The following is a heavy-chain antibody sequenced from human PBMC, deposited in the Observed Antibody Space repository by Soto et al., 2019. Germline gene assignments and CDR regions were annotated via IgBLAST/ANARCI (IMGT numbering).Heavy chain of an antibody. V-gene: IGHV1-18*01. D-gene: IGHD3-16*01. CDR1: GYTFTTYG. J-gene: IGHJ6*02. CDR3: AREGEMPYYYYGLDV. CDR2: ISGYDGHT. Sequence: QVQLVQSGAEVRKPGASVKVSCKASGYTFTTYGISWVRQAPGQGLEWMGWISGYDGHTKYAQKFQGRIIMTTGTCTSTVYMDLRSLRSDDTAVYYCAREGEMPYYYYGLDVWGQGTTVTVSS.